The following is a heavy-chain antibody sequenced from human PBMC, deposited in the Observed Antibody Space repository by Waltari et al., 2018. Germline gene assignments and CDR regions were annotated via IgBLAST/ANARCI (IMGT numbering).Heavy chain of an antibody. D-gene: IGHD1-26*01. CDR2: IIPIFGTA. CDR3: ATDRVGASTGYFDY. J-gene: IGHJ4*02. CDR1: GGTFSSYA. V-gene: IGHV1-69*01. Sequence: QVQLVQSGAEVKKPGSSVKVSCKASGGTFSSYAISLVRQAPGQGLGWMGGIIPIFGTANYAQKFQGRVTITADESTSTAYMELSSLRSEDTAVYYCATDRVGASTGYFDYWGQGTLVTVSS.